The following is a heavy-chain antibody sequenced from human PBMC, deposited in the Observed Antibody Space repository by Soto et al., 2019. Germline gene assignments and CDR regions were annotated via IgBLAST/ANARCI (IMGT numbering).Heavy chain of an antibody. D-gene: IGHD4-17*01. Sequence: QVQLVQSGAEVKKPGASVKVSCKASGYTFTSYGISWVRQAPGQGLEWMGWISAYNGNTNYAQKLQGRVTMTTDTSTSTGYMELRSLRSDDKAVYYCARDHSDYGDYRSPYFDYWGQGTLVTVSS. V-gene: IGHV1-18*01. CDR2: ISAYNGNT. CDR1: GYTFTSYG. J-gene: IGHJ4*02. CDR3: ARDHSDYGDYRSPYFDY.